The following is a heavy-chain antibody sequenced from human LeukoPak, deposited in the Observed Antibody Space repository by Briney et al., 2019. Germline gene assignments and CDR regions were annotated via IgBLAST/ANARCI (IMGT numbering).Heavy chain of an antibody. V-gene: IGHV4-34*01. Sequence: SETLSLTCAVYGGSFSGYYWSWIRQPPGKGLEWIGEINHRGNTNYHPSLKSRVTMSVDTSKNQISLKLSSVTAADTAVYYCARGARAGYNLEPFDNWGQGTLVTVSS. J-gene: IGHJ4*02. CDR2: INHRGNT. CDR3: ARGARAGYNLEPFDN. CDR1: GGSFSGYY. D-gene: IGHD5-24*01.